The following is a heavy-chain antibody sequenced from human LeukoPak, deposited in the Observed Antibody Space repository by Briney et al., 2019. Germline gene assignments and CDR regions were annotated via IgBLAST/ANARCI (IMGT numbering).Heavy chain of an antibody. D-gene: IGHD6-13*01. V-gene: IGHV3-7*01. CDR2: IKEDEGEK. CDR1: GFSFSGYW. J-gene: IGHJ4*02. Sequence: GGSLRLSCAASGFSFSGYWMSWVRQAPGKGLEWVANIKEDEGEKYYMDSVKGRFTISRDNAKNSLYLQMNSLRAEDTAVYYCARDPGIAAAGTVGYFDYWGQGTLVTVSS. CDR3: ARDPGIAAAGTVGYFDY.